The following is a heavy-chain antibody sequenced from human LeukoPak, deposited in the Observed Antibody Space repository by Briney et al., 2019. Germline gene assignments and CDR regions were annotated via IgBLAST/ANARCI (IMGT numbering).Heavy chain of an antibody. V-gene: IGHV1-8*01. CDR2: MNPNSGNT. CDR1: GYTFNSYD. D-gene: IGHD3/OR15-3a*01. J-gene: IGHJ6*03. CDR3: ARALSWTTESYYYMDV. Sequence: ASVKVSCKASGYTFNSYDINWVRQATAQGLEWMGWMNPNSGNTGYAQKFQGRVTMTKNNSISTAYMELSSLRSEDTAIYYCARALSWTTESYYYMDVWGKGTTVTVSS.